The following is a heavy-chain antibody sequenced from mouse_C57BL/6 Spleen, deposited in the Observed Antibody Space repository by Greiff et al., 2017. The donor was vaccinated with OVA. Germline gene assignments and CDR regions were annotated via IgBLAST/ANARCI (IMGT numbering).Heavy chain of an antibody. D-gene: IGHD1-1*02. CDR3: ARGVYYGTSYDFDY. J-gene: IGHJ2*01. V-gene: IGHV1-81*01. Sequence: VQLQQSGAELARPGASVKLSCKASGYTFTRYGISWVKQRPGQGLEWIGEIYPRSGNTYYNEKFKGKATLTADKSSSTAYMELRSLTSEDSAVYFCARGVYYGTSYDFDYWGQGTTLTVSS. CDR1: GYTFTRYG. CDR2: IYPRSGNT.